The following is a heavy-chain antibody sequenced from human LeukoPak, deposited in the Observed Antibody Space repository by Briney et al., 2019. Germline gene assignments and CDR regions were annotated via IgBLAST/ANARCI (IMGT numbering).Heavy chain of an antibody. Sequence: SGGSLRLSCAASGFTFSSYSMNWVRQAPGKGLEWVSSISSGTSYIYYADSVKGRFTISRDNAKNSLYLQMNSLRAEDTAVYYCARAGNYYGRHTNWFDPWGQGTLVTVSS. CDR2: ISSGTSYI. D-gene: IGHD3-10*01. CDR3: ARAGNYYGRHTNWFDP. J-gene: IGHJ5*02. V-gene: IGHV3-21*01. CDR1: GFTFSSYS.